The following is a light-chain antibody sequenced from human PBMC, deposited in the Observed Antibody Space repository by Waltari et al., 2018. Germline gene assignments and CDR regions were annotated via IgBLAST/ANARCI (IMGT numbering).Light chain of an antibody. CDR2: GST. J-gene: IGLJ3*02. V-gene: IGLV1-40*01. Sequence: QSVLTQPPSASGAPGQRVTLTCTGSGSNIGTGYDVHWYQQLPRAAPKLLIYGSTSRPLGVPARFFGSTSGTSASLAITGLQAEDEADYYCQSYDTSLSVVFGGGTKLTVL. CDR3: QSYDTSLSVV. CDR1: GSNIGTGYD.